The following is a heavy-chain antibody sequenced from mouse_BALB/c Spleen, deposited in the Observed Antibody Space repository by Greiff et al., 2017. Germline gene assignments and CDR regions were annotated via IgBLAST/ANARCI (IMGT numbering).Heavy chain of an antibody. D-gene: IGHD2-10*02. J-gene: IGHJ4*01. CDR1: GFTFSSYA. Sequence: EVMLVESGGGLVKPGGSLKLSCAASGFTFSSYAMSWVRQTPEKRLEWVASISSGGSTYYPDSVKGQFTISRDNARNILYLQMSSLRSEDTAMYYCARGSYVWGQGTSVTVSS. CDR2: ISSGGST. CDR3: ARGSYV. V-gene: IGHV5-6-5*01.